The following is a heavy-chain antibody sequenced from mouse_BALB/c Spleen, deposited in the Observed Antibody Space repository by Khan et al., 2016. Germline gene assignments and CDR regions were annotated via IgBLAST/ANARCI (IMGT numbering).Heavy chain of an antibody. V-gene: IGHV9-1*02. Sequence: QIQLVQSGPELKKPGETVKISCKASGYTFTNYGMNWVKQAPGKGLKWMGWINTSTGEAAYSDDFKGRFAFSLETSASTAYLQINHLKNEDMATYFCARDHGSSYGWFSYWGQGTLVTVSA. CDR2: INTSTGEA. J-gene: IGHJ3*01. D-gene: IGHD1-1*01. CDR3: ARDHGSSYGWFSY. CDR1: GYTFTNYG.